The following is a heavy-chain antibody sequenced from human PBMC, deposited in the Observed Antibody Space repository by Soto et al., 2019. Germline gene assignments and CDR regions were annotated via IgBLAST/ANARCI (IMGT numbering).Heavy chain of an antibody. CDR1: GWSFSGYY. J-gene: IGHJ4*02. D-gene: IGHD3-22*01. V-gene: IGHV4-34*01. CDR3: ARVRGAYYYDSSGSLDY. CDR2: INHSGST. Sequence: SETLSLTCAFYGWSFSGYYWSWIRQPPGKGLEWIGEINHSGSTNYNPSLKSRVTISVDTSKNQFSLKLSSVTAADTAVYYCARVRGAYYYDSSGSLDYWGQGTLVTVSS.